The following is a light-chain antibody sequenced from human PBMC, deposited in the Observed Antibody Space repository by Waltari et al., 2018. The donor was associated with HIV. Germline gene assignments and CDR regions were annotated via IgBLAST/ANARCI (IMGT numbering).Light chain of an antibody. J-gene: IGLJ3*02. Sequence: NFLLTQPQSVSESPGKTVTISCTRNSGNIARHYVQCYRQRPGSAPNTLISEDNQRPSGVPDRFSGSIDSSSNSASLIISRLTTEDEADYYCQSYDSATHVWVFGGGTRLTVL. V-gene: IGLV6-57*03. CDR2: EDN. CDR3: QSYDSATHVWV. CDR1: SGNIARHY.